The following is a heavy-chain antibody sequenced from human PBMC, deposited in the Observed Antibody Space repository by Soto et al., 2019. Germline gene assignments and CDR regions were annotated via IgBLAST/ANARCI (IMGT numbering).Heavy chain of an antibody. V-gene: IGHV4-34*01. Sequence: PSETLSLTCAVYGGSFSGYYWSWIRQPPGKGLEWIGEINHSGSTNYNPSLKSRVTISVDTSKNQFSLKLSSVTAADTAVYYCARGTMVRGVIRDPRNNWFDPWGQGTLVPSPQ. CDR2: INHSGST. D-gene: IGHD3-10*01. J-gene: IGHJ5*02. CDR3: ARGTMVRGVIRDPRNNWFDP. CDR1: GGSFSGYY.